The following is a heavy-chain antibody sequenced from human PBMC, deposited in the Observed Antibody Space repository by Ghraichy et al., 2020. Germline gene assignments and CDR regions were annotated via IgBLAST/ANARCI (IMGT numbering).Heavy chain of an antibody. Sequence: GSLRLSCTVSGCSVSSPSSYWSWIRQPPGKGLEWIGNVYYIGTTDYNPALKSRVTISVDSSKNQLSLRLYSVTTADTAIYYCARNISGARWFDPWGPGTLVTVSS. D-gene: IGHD1-20*01. CDR3: ARNISGARWFDP. V-gene: IGHV4-61*01. CDR2: VYYIGTT. J-gene: IGHJ5*02. CDR1: GCSVSSPSSY.